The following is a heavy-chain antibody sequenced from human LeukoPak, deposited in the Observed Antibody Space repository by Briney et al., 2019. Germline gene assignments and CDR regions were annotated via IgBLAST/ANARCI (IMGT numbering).Heavy chain of an antibody. V-gene: IGHV4-59*08. CDR3: ARHMGLGYSYGYPYFDY. CDR2: IYYSGST. CDR1: GGSINSYW. Sequence: SETLSLNCSVSGGSINSYWWSWIRQPPGKGLEWIGYIYYSGSTNYNPSLKSRVTISVDTSKNQFSLKLSSVTAADTAVYYCARHMGLGYSYGYPYFDYWGQGTLVTVSS. J-gene: IGHJ4*02. D-gene: IGHD5-18*01.